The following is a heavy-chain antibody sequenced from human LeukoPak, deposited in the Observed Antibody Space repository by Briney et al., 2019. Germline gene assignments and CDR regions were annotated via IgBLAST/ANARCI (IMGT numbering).Heavy chain of an antibody. D-gene: IGHD6-13*01. Sequence: SETLSLTCTVSGGSISSYYWSWIRQPPGKGLEWIGYIYYSGSTNYNPSLKSRVTISVDTSKNQFSLKLSSVTAADMAVYYCARGRAGMDYWGQGTLVTVSS. CDR1: GGSISSYY. V-gene: IGHV4-59*01. J-gene: IGHJ4*02. CDR2: IYYSGST. CDR3: ARGRAGMDY.